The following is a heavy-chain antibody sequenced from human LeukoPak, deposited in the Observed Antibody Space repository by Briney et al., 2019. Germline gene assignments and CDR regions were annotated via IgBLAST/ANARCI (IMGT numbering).Heavy chain of an antibody. CDR2: IKQDGSEK. J-gene: IGHJ4*02. V-gene: IGHV3-7*01. CDR1: GFTFSSYW. D-gene: IGHD3-16*02. Sequence: GGSLRLSCAASGFTFSSYWMSWVRQAPGKGLEWVANIKQDGSEKYYVDSVKGRFTISRDNAKNSLYLQMNSLRAEDTAVYYCARHYYDYVWGSYRPAPYFDYWGQGTLVTVSS. CDR3: ARHYYDYVWGSYRPAPYFDY.